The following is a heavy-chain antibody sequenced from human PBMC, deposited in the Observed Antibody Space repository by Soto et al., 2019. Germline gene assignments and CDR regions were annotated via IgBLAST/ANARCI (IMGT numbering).Heavy chain of an antibody. CDR2: SKGDESIK. CDR3: TRGARGGYYGDV. V-gene: IGHV3-74*01. Sequence: EVQLLESGGGLVQPGGSLRLSCAASGFTFTHFWIHWVRQIPGKGLELVSRSKGDESIKNYADSVRGRFTISRDNAKNTGYLQMDSLSAEDTGLYYCTRGARGGYYGDVWGTGTTVTVSS. D-gene: IGHD2-15*01. CDR1: GFTFTHFW. J-gene: IGHJ6*04.